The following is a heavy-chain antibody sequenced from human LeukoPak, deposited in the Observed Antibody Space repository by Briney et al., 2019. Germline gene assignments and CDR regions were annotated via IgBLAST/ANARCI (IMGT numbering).Heavy chain of an antibody. J-gene: IGHJ5*02. CDR1: GGSFSGYY. Sequence: SETLSLTCAVYGGSFSGYYWSWIRQPPGKGLEWIGEINHSGSTNYNPSLKSRVTISVDTSKNQFSLKLISVTAADTAVYYCARGRRYYDSSGYQSPRWFDPWGQGTLVTVSS. D-gene: IGHD3-22*01. CDR3: ARGRRYYDSSGYQSPRWFDP. CDR2: INHSGST. V-gene: IGHV4-34*01.